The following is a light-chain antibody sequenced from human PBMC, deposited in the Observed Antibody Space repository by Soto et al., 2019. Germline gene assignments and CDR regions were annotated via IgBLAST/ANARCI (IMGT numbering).Light chain of an antibody. V-gene: IGKV3-11*01. CDR3: PQRSNWPYT. J-gene: IGKJ2*01. CDR2: DAS. Sequence: EIVLTQSPATLSLSPGERATLSCRASQSVSSYLAWYQQKPGQAPRLLIYDASNRATGIPARFSGSGSGTDFTLTITRLEPEDFEVYYCPQRSNWPYTFGQGTKLEIK. CDR1: QSVSSY.